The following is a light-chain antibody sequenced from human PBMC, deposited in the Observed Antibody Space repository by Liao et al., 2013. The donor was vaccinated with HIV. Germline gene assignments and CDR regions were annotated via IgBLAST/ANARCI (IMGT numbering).Light chain of an antibody. V-gene: IGLV3-21*04. J-gene: IGLJ3*02. Sequence: SYVLTQSPSVSVAPGKTARITCGGNNIGSKSVHWFQQKPGQAPVLVIYYDTDRPSGIPERFSGSNSGNTATLTISRVEAGDEADYYCQVWDSSTDWVFGGGTNLAVL. CDR1: NIGSKS. CDR3: QVWDSSTDWV. CDR2: YDT.